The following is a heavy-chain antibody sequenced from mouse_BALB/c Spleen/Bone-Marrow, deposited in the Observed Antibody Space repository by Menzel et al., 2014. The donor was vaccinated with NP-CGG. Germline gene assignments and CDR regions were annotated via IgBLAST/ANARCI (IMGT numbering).Heavy chain of an antibody. J-gene: IGHJ2*01. V-gene: IGHV3-2*02. CDR1: GYSIXSDHA. Sequence: ESGPGLVKPSQSLSLTCTVTGYSIXSDHAWNWIRQFPGNKLEWMGSISYSGGTSYNPSLKSRISISRDPSKNQFYLQLNSVTTEDTGTYYRARKAYYFDYWGQGTTLTVSS. CDR3: ARKAYYFDY. CDR2: ISYSGGT.